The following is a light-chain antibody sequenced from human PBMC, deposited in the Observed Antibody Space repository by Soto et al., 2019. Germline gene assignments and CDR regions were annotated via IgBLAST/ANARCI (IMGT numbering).Light chain of an antibody. J-gene: IGKJ1*01. CDR3: QQYGSSGT. V-gene: IGKV3-20*01. Sequence: EIVLTQYPCTVSLSPGERSTLSFRASQSVSNNYLAWYQQKPGQAPRLLIYGASNRATGIPDRFSGSGSGTDFTLTISRLEPEDFAVYYCQQYGSSGTFGQGTKVDIK. CDR1: QSVSNNY. CDR2: GAS.